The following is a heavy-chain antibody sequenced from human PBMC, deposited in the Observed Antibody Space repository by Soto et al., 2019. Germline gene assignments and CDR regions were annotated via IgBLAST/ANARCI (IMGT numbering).Heavy chain of an antibody. CDR2: ISGSGGST. J-gene: IGHJ6*02. Sequence: GGSLRLSCAASGFTFSSYAMSWVRQAPGKGLEWVSAISGSGGSTYYADSVKGRFTISRDNSKNTLYLQMNSLRAEDTAVYYCAKDRGAARPRYYYGMDVWGQGTTVTVSS. D-gene: IGHD6-6*01. V-gene: IGHV3-23*01. CDR3: AKDRGAARPRYYYGMDV. CDR1: GFTFSSYA.